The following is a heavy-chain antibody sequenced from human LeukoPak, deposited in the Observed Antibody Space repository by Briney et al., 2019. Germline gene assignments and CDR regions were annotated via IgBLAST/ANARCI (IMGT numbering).Heavy chain of an antibody. Sequence: GGSLRLSCAASGFTFSSYWMHWVRQAPGKGPVWVSRISSDGKSTTYADSVKGRVTISRDNAKNTLYLQMNSLRAEDTAVYYCAKDRGQQLPTYYFDYWGQGTLVTVSS. CDR2: ISSDGKST. J-gene: IGHJ4*02. D-gene: IGHD6-13*01. V-gene: IGHV3-74*01. CDR3: AKDRGQQLPTYYFDY. CDR1: GFTFSSYW.